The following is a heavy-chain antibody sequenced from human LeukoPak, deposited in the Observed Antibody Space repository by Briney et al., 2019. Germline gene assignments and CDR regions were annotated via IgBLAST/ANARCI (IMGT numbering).Heavy chain of an antibody. Sequence: SETLSLTCTVSGGSISSYYWSWIRQPPGKGLEWIGYIYYSGSTNYNPSLKSRVTISVDTSKNQFSLKLSSVTAADTAVYYCARTKKYYYDSSGHYGEHDYWGQGTLVTVSS. CDR3: ARTKKYYYDSSGHYGEHDY. CDR2: IYYSGST. CDR1: GGSISSYY. J-gene: IGHJ4*02. D-gene: IGHD3-22*01. V-gene: IGHV4-59*01.